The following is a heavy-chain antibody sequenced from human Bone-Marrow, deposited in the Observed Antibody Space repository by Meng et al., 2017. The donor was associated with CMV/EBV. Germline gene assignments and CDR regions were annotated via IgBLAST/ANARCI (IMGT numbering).Heavy chain of an antibody. CDR3: ARDGSSWPGAFDY. D-gene: IGHD6-13*01. CDR1: GYTFTSYG. Sequence: ASVKVSCKASGYTFTSYGISWVRQAPGQGLEWMGWINPNSGGTNYAQKFQGRVTMTRDTSISTAYMELSRLRSDDTAVYYCARDGSSWPGAFDYWGQGTLVTVSS. J-gene: IGHJ4*02. CDR2: INPNSGGT. V-gene: IGHV1-2*02.